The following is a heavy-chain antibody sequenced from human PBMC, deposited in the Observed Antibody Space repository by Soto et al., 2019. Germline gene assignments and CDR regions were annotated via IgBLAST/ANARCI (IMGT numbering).Heavy chain of an antibody. CDR1: GYTFISYG. CDR2: ISAYNGNT. D-gene: IGHD2-2*02. V-gene: IGHV1-18*04. CDR3: ARDLRIVVVPAAISYYYYGMDV. Sequence: GASVKVFCKASGYTFISYGISWVRQAPGQGLEWMGWISAYNGNTNYAQKLQGRVTMTTDTSTSTAYMELRSLRSDDTAVYYCARDLRIVVVPAAISYYYYGMDVWGQGTTVTVSS. J-gene: IGHJ6*02.